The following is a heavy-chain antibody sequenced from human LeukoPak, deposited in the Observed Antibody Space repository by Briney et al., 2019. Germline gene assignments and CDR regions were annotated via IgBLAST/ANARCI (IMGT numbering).Heavy chain of an antibody. CDR3: ARQNDANFYFDY. Sequence: SETLSLTCTVSGGSISSDYWSWIRQSPGKGLEWIGYIYYSGSTFYNPSLKSRVTISVDTSKNQFSLKLSSVTAADTAVYYCARQNDANFYFDYWGQGTLVTVSS. CDR2: IYYSGST. V-gene: IGHV4-59*08. J-gene: IGHJ4*02. CDR1: GGSISSDY. D-gene: IGHD1-1*01.